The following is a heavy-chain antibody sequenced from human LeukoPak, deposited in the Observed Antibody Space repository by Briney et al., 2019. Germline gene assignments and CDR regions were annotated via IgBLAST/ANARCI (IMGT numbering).Heavy chain of an antibody. CDR3: AKEAYCGGDCQGDFQH. CDR2: ISGSGGNT. CDR1: GFTFSSYA. Sequence: GGSLRLSCAASGFTFSSYAMSWVRQAPGKGLEWVSVISGSGGNTYYADSVKGRFTISRDNSKTTLYLQMNSLRAEDTAIYYCAKEAYCGGDCQGDFQHWGQGTLVTVSS. V-gene: IGHV3-23*01. J-gene: IGHJ1*01. D-gene: IGHD2-21*02.